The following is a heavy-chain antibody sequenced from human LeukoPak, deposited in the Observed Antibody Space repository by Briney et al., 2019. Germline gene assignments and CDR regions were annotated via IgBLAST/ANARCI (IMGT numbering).Heavy chain of an antibody. V-gene: IGHV4-59*08. CDR3: ARQRDGYNNLKFDI. CDR1: GGSISNHY. Sequence: SETLSLTCTVSGGSISNHYWSWIRQPPGKGLEWVGYIHYTGRNNYNPSLKSRVTMSIDTSKNQFSLKLTSVTAADTAVFYCARQRDGYNNLKFDIWGQGTMVTVSS. D-gene: IGHD5-24*01. CDR2: IHYTGRN. J-gene: IGHJ3*02.